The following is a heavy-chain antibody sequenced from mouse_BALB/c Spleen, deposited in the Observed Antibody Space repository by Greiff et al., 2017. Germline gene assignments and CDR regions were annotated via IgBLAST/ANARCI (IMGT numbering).Heavy chain of an antibody. Sequence: VQLQESGAELVRPGASVTLSCKASGYTFTDYEMHWVKQTPVHGLEWIGAIDPETGGTAYNQKFKGKATLTADKSSSTAYMELRSLTSEDSAVYYCTRGGRDYWGQGTTLTVSS. CDR1: GYTFTDYE. D-gene: IGHD1-1*02. CDR2: IDPETGGT. V-gene: IGHV1-15*01. CDR3: TRGGRDY. J-gene: IGHJ2*01.